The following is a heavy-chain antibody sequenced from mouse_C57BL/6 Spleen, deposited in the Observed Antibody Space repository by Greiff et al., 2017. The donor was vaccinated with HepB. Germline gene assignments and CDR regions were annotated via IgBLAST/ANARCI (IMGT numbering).Heavy chain of an antibody. CDR1: GYTFTSYW. V-gene: IGHV1-50*01. Sequence: QVQLQQPGAELVKPGASVKLSCKASGYTFTSYWMQWVKQRPGQGLEWIGEIDPSDSYTNYNQKFKGKATLTVDTSSSTAYMQLSSLTSEDSAVYYCARWDSNAMDYWGQGTSVTVSS. CDR2: IDPSDSYT. J-gene: IGHJ4*01. D-gene: IGHD2-5*01. CDR3: ARWDSNAMDY.